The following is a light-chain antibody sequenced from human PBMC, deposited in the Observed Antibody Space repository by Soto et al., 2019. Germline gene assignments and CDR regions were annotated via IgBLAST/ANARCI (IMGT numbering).Light chain of an antibody. CDR1: SSNIGAVYD. J-gene: IGLJ3*02. CDR3: QSYDSSLEV. V-gene: IGLV1-40*01. CDR2: GNS. Sequence: QSVLTQPPSVSGAPGQRVTISCTGSSSNIGAVYDIHWYQQLPGTAPKLLIYGNSNRPSGVPDRFSGSKSGTSASLAITGLQAEDEADYDCQSYDSSLEVFGGGTKLTVL.